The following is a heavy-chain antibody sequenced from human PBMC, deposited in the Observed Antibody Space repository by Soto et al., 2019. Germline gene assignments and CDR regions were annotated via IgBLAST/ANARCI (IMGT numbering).Heavy chain of an antibody. J-gene: IGHJ6*02. V-gene: IGHV1-2*04. Sequence: ASVKVSCKASGYTFTGYYMHWVRQAPGQGLEWKGWINPNSGGTNYAQKFQGWVTMTRDTSISTAYMELSRLRSDDTAVYYCARGVLYDILTGTPLVYYGMDVWGQGTTVTVSS. CDR2: INPNSGGT. CDR1: GYTFTGYY. D-gene: IGHD3-9*01. CDR3: ARGVLYDILTGTPLVYYGMDV.